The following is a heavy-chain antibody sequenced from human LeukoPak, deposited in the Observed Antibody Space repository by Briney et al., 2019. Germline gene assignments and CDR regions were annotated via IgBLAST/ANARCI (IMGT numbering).Heavy chain of an antibody. CDR3: ASTKGDSAGY. V-gene: IGHV3-48*01. CDR2: ISYRSSTI. Sequence: PGGSLRLSCAASGFTFSTYSMKWVGQGPGKGLEGVSYISYRSSTIYYADSVKGRFTIARDNAKNSLYLQMNSLRAEDTAVYYCASTKGDSAGYWGQGTLVTVSS. J-gene: IGHJ4*02. D-gene: IGHD2-15*01. CDR1: GFTFSTYS.